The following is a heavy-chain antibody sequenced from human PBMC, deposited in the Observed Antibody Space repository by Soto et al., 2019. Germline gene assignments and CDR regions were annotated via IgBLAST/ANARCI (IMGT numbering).Heavy chain of an antibody. J-gene: IGHJ5*02. CDR1: GYTFTGYY. Sequence: ASVKVSCKASGYTFTGYYMHWVRQAPGQGLEWMGWINPNSGGTNYARKFQGRVTMTRDTSISTAYMELSRLRSDDTAVYYCARWGVWGSSWYGGWFDPWGQGTLVTVSS. CDR3: ARWGVWGSSWYGGWFDP. CDR2: INPNSGGT. V-gene: IGHV1-2*02. D-gene: IGHD6-13*01.